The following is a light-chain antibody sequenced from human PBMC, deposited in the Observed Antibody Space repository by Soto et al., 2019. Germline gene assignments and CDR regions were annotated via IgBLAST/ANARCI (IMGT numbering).Light chain of an antibody. Sequence: DIQMTKSPATLSGCVGDRVTMTGRASQSISSWLAWYQQKPGKAPKLLIYKASSLESGVPSRFSGSGSGTEFTLTISILQPDDFATYYCKKYNSYSGAFGPGTKVDSK. V-gene: IGKV1-5*03. J-gene: IGKJ1*01. CDR1: QSISSW. CDR3: KKYNSYSGA. CDR2: KAS.